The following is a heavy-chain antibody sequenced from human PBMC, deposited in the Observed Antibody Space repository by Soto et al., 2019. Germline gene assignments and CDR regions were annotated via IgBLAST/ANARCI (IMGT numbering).Heavy chain of an antibody. J-gene: IGHJ6*03. CDR3: AKGRTVSFYYYYMDV. V-gene: IGHV3-23*01. Sequence: GGSLRLSCAASAFTFTSYSMNWVRQAPGKGLEWVSAIGGSGGSTYYADSVKGRFTISRDNSKNTLYPQMNSLRAEDTAVYYCAKGRTVSFYYYYMDVWGKGTTVTVSS. CDR1: AFTFTSYS. D-gene: IGHD4-17*01. CDR2: IGGSGGST.